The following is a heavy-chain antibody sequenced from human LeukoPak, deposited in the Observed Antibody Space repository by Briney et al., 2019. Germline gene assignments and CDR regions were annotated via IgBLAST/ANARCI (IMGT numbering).Heavy chain of an antibody. J-gene: IGHJ6*04. V-gene: IGHV4-34*01. D-gene: IGHD3-10*01. CDR2: INHSGSP. Sequence: SETLSLTCAVYGGSFSGYYWSWIRQPPGNWLEWIGEINHSGSPNCNPSLKSRVTISVDPSKTQFSLKLSSVTAADTAVYYCARGPRITMVRGVIGYGMDVWGKGTTVTVSS. CDR3: ARGPRITMVRGVIGYGMDV. CDR1: GGSFSGYY.